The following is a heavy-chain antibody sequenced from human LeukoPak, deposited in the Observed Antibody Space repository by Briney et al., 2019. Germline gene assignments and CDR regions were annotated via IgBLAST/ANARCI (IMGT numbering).Heavy chain of an antibody. CDR1: GFTFSRYW. CDR2: ITGRSTTT. V-gene: IGHV3-23*01. J-gene: IGHJ4*02. Sequence: PGGSLRLSCAASGFTFSRYWMHWVRQAPGKGLEWVSGITGRSTTTYHADSVKGRFTISRVNSKNTLYLQMYSLRVEDTAVYYCAKCRYDSSGYYGLDYWGQGTLVTVSS. D-gene: IGHD3-22*01. CDR3: AKCRYDSSGYYGLDY.